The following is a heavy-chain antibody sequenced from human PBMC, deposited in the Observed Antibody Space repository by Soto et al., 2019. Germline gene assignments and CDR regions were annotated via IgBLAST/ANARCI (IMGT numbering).Heavy chain of an antibody. J-gene: IGHJ4*02. CDR1: GFTFSNAW. CDR3: STDLRLGKNYHSNPYLDF. D-gene: IGHD3-22*01. CDR2: IKSKSNGGTT. Sequence: GGSLRLSCAASGFTFSNAWMSWVRQAPGKGLEWVGRIKSKSNGGTTDYAAPVKGRFTISRDDSKNTLFLQMNSLKTEDTAVYYCSTDLRLGKNYHSNPYLDFWGQGTLVTVSS. V-gene: IGHV3-15*01.